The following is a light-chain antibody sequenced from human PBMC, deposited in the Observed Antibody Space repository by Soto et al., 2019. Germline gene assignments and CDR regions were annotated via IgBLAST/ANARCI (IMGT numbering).Light chain of an antibody. Sequence: DIQMTQSPSSLSASVGDRVTITCRASQSISSYLNWYQQKPGKAPKLLIYAASSLQSGVPSRFSGSGSGTDFTLTISSLQPEDFATDYCQQSYSTPLTFGPGTKVAIK. CDR3: QQSYSTPLT. CDR1: QSISSY. V-gene: IGKV1-39*01. J-gene: IGKJ3*01. CDR2: AAS.